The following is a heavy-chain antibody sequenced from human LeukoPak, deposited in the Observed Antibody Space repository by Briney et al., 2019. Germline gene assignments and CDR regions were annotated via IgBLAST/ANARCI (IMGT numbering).Heavy chain of an antibody. J-gene: IGHJ4*02. D-gene: IGHD3-10*01. CDR1: GFTFSSYG. CDR3: ANDYRSGSFHDF. CDR2: IWYDGTNQ. V-gene: IGHV3-33*06. Sequence: GGSLRLSCAASGFTFSSYGMHWVRQAPGKGLEWVAVIWYDGTNQNYADSVKGRFTISRDNSKNTLYLQMNTLRAEDTAVYYCANDYRSGSFHDFWGQGTLVTVSS.